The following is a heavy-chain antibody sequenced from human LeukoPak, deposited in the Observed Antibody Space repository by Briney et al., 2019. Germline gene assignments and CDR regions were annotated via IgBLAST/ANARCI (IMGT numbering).Heavy chain of an antibody. V-gene: IGHV1-69*05. CDR2: IIPIFGTA. CDR3: AKGDCSTSCYRFDP. D-gene: IGHD2-2*01. Sequence: SVKVSCKASGGTFSSYAISWVRQAPGQGLEWMGGIIPIFGTANYAQKFQGRVTITTDESTSTAYMELSSLRSEDTAVYYCAKGDCSTSCYRFDPWDQGTLVTVPS. J-gene: IGHJ5*02. CDR1: GGTFSSYA.